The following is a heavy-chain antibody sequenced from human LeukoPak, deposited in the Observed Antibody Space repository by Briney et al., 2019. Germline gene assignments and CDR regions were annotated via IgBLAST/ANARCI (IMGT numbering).Heavy chain of an antibody. V-gene: IGHV4-59*01. Sequence: SETLSLTCTVSGGSISSYYWSWIRQPPGKGLEWIGYIYYSGSTNYNPSLKSRVTISVDTSKNQFSLKLSSVTAADTAAYYCAREGYCSGGSCQHSDAFDIWGQGTMVTVSS. CDR1: GGSISSYY. D-gene: IGHD2-15*01. J-gene: IGHJ3*02. CDR3: AREGYCSGGSCQHSDAFDI. CDR2: IYYSGST.